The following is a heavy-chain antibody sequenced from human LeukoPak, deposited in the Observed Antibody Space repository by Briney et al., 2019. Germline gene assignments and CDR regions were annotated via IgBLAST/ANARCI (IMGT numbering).Heavy chain of an antibody. CDR3: ARSATVTTGYFDY. D-gene: IGHD4-17*01. V-gene: IGHV4-39*07. Sequence: SETLSLTCSVSGGSISSTGHYWGWIRQSPEKGLDWTGSIYSNGNTYYNPSVKSRVTMSVDTSKNQFSLKLTSMTAAETAVYYCARSATVTTGYFDYWGQGALVTVSS. J-gene: IGHJ4*02. CDR1: GGSISSTGHY. CDR2: IYSNGNT.